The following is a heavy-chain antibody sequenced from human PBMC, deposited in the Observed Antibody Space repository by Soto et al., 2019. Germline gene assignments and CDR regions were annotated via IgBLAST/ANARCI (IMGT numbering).Heavy chain of an antibody. CDR2: ISWDGGST. D-gene: IGHD6-13*01. V-gene: IGHV3-43*01. CDR3: AKGVAAAGKIGLDY. J-gene: IGHJ4*02. CDR1: GFTFDDYT. Sequence: GGSLRLSCAASGFTFDDYTMHWVHQAPGKGLEWVSLISWDGGSTYYADSVKGRFTISRDNSKNSLYLQMNSLRTEDTALYYCAKGVAAAGKIGLDYWGQGTLVTVSS.